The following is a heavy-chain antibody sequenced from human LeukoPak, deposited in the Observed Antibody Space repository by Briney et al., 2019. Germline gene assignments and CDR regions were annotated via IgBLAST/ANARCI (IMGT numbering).Heavy chain of an antibody. Sequence: SETLSLTCAVYGGSFSGYYWSWIRQPPGKGLEWIGEINHSGSTNYNPSLKSRVTISVDTSKNQFSLKLSSVTAADTAVYYCARGVREDYYDSSGYTVLFDYWGQGTLVTVSS. D-gene: IGHD3-22*01. V-gene: IGHV4-34*01. CDR2: INHSGST. CDR3: ARGVREDYYDSSGYTVLFDY. J-gene: IGHJ4*02. CDR1: GGSFSGYY.